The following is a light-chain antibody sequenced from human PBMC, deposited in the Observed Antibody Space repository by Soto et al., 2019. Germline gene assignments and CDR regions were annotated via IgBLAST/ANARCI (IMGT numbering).Light chain of an antibody. CDR3: PQSYSFPYT. Sequence: DIQMTQSPSSLSASVGARVTITCRPSQTISNYLNWYQQKPGKAPKFLIYAASTLQNGVPSRFSGRTSGADCTLTINGLQPEDFATYYCPQSYSFPYTFGQGTNLEI. J-gene: IGKJ2*01. CDR1: QTISNY. CDR2: AAS. V-gene: IGKV1-39*01.